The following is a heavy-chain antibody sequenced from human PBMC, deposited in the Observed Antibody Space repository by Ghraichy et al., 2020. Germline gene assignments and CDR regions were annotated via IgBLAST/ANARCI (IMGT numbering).Heavy chain of an antibody. D-gene: IGHD3-10*01. CDR3: ARAGRRNSGSYYLSWFDP. J-gene: IGHJ5*02. CDR1: GGSFSGYY. Sequence: SETLSLTCAVYGGSFSGYYWSWIRQPPGKGLEWIGEINHSGSTNYNPSLKSRVTISVDTSKNQFSLKLSSVTAADTAVYYCARAGRRNSGSYYLSWFDPWGQGTLVTVSS. CDR2: INHSGST. V-gene: IGHV4-34*01.